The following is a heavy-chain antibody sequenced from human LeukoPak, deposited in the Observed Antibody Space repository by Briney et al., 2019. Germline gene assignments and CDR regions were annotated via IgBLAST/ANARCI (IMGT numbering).Heavy chain of an antibody. D-gene: IGHD3-16*01. CDR2: IWYGGSNK. V-gene: IGHV3-30*18. CDR3: AKDRWGRKVTDYYGMDV. J-gene: IGHJ6*02. Sequence: GRSLRLSCAASGFTFSSYGMHWVRQAPGKGLEWVAVIWYGGSNKYYADSVKGRFTISRDNSKNTLYLQMNSLRAEDAAVYYCAKDRWGRKVTDYYGMDVWGQGTTVTVSS. CDR1: GFTFSSYG.